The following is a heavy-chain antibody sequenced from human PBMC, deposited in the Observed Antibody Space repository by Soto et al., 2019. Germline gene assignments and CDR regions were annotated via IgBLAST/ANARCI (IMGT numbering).Heavy chain of an antibody. D-gene: IGHD3-10*01. CDR3: ARLLITMVRGVIITSWFDP. J-gene: IGHJ5*02. CDR2: ISSSSSYT. V-gene: IGHV3-11*06. Sequence: PGGSLRLSCAASGFTFSDYYMSWIRQAPGKGLEWVSYISSSSSYTNYADSVKGRFTISRDNAKNSLYLQMNSLRAEDTAVYYCARLLITMVRGVIITSWFDPWGQGTLVTVSS. CDR1: GFTFSDYY.